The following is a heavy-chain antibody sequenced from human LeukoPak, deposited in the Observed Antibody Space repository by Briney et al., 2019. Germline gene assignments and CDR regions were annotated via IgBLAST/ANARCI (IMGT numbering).Heavy chain of an antibody. Sequence: PSETLSPTCTIFGDSVSRSDSYWGWIRQPPGKGLEWIGTIYYSGRTYYSPSLKSRVTLSVDMSNNQFSLTLSSVTAADTALYFCARRRYYDSSGYLEWGQGTLVTVSS. V-gene: IGHV4-39*01. CDR3: ARRRYYDSSGYLE. J-gene: IGHJ1*01. CDR1: GDSVSRSDSY. CDR2: IYYSGRT. D-gene: IGHD3-22*01.